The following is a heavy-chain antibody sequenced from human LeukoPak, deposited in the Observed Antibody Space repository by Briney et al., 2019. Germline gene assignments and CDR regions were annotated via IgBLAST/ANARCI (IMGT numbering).Heavy chain of an antibody. V-gene: IGHV4-34*01. J-gene: IGHJ4*02. CDR3: ASPARPWSGWWDY. CDR2: INQSGST. D-gene: IGHD3-3*01. Sequence: SETLSLTCAVYGGSFSGYYWSWIRQPPGKGLEWIGEINQSGSTNYNPSLKSRVTISIDTSKNQFSLKLSSVTAADTAVYYCASPARPWSGWWDYWGQGTLVTVSS. CDR1: GGSFSGYY.